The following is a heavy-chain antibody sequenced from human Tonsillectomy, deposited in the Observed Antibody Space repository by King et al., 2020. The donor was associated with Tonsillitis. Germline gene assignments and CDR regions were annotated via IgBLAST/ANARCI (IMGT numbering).Heavy chain of an antibody. Sequence: VQLVESGGGLVQPGGSLRLSCAASGFTFSSYAMSWVRQAPGKGLEWVSAISGSGGSTYYADSVKGRFTISRDNSKNTLYLQMNSLRAEDTAVYYCAKDSRITGIVGAKAPFWGQGTLVTVSS. D-gene: IGHD1-26*01. CDR2: ISGSGGST. CDR3: AKDSRITGIVGAKAPF. CDR1: GFTFSSYA. V-gene: IGHV3-23*04. J-gene: IGHJ4*02.